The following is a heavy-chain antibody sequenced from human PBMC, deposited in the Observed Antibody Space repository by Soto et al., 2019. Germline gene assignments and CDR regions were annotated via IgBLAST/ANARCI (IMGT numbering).Heavy chain of an antibody. CDR2: IYYSGST. CDR1: GGSISSGDYY. Sequence: QVQLQESGPGLVKPSQTLSLTCTVSGGSISSGDYYWSWIRQPPGKGLEWIGYIYYSGSTYYNPSLKSRVTISVDTSKNQFSLKLSSVTAADTAVYYCARYGYYYDSSGSESDDAFDIWGQGTMVTVSS. J-gene: IGHJ3*02. V-gene: IGHV4-30-4*01. D-gene: IGHD3-22*01. CDR3: ARYGYYYDSSGSESDDAFDI.